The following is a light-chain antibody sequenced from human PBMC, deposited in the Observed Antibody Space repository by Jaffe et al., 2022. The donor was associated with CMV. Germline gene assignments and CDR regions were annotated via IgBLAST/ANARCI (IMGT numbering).Light chain of an antibody. CDR3: QQYGSSPRT. CDR1: QSFSSSY. J-gene: IGKJ4*01. V-gene: IGKV3-20*01. CDR2: GAS. Sequence: EIVLTQSPGTLSLSPGERATLSCRASQSFSSSYLAWYQQKPGQAPRLLIYGASNRATGIPDRFSGSGSGTDFTLTISRLEPEDFAVYYCQQYGSSPRTFGGGTKVEIK.